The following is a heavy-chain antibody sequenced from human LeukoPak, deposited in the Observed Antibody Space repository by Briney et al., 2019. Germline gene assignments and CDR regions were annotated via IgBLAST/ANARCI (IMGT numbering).Heavy chain of an antibody. Sequence: ASVKVSCKASGYTFTSYDINWVRQATGQGLEWTGWMNPNSGNTGYAQKFQGRVTMTRNTSISTAYMELSSLRSEDTAVYYCARAPVLYGSGSYYNSLDYWGQGTLVTVSS. D-gene: IGHD3-10*01. CDR3: ARAPVLYGSGSYYNSLDY. V-gene: IGHV1-8*01. CDR1: GYTFTSYD. CDR2: MNPNSGNT. J-gene: IGHJ4*02.